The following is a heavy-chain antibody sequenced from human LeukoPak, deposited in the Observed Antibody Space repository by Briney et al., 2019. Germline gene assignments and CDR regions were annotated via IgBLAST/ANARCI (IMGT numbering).Heavy chain of an antibody. J-gene: IGHJ4*02. V-gene: IGHV3-30*02. CDR1: GFTFSSYG. CDR2: IRYDGSNK. CDR3: ARDGDYDYIWGSYRYRFDY. D-gene: IGHD3-16*02. Sequence: TGGSLRLSCAASGFTFSSYGMHWVRQAPGKGLEWVAFIRYDGSNKYYADSVKGRFTISRDNSKNTLYLQMNSLRAEDTAVYYCARDGDYDYIWGSYRYRFDYWGQGTLVTVSS.